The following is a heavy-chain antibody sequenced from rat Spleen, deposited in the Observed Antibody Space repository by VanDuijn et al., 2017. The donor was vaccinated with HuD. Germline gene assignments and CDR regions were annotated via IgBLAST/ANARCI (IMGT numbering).Heavy chain of an antibody. CDR3: ARSLSYAHYFWYFDF. Sequence: VQLKESGPGLVQPSQTLSLTCTVSGFSLTSNSVSWVRQPPGKGLEWMGYINSAGSTNYNPSLKSRISITRDTSKNQFFLQVNSVSTEDTATYYCARSLSYAHYFWYFDFWGPGTMVTVSS. CDR2: INSAGST. D-gene: IGHD1-12*01. V-gene: IGHV3-3*01. CDR1: GFSLTSNS. J-gene: IGHJ1*01.